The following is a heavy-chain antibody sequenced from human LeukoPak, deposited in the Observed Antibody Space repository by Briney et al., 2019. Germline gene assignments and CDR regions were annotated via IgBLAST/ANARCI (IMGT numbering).Heavy chain of an antibody. CDR1: GFTFRSYA. Sequence: GFLRLSCAASGFTFRSYAMSWVRQAPGKGLEWVSAISGNGGSTYYADSVKGRFTISRDNSKNTLYLQMNSLRADDTAVYYRATGDSSGPFDYWGQGTLVTVSS. D-gene: IGHD3-22*01. CDR2: ISGNGGST. CDR3: ATGDSSGPFDY. V-gene: IGHV3-23*01. J-gene: IGHJ4*02.